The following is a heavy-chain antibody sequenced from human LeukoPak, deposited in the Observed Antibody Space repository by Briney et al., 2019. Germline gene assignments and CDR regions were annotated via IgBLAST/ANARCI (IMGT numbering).Heavy chain of an antibody. V-gene: IGHV4-59*12. CDR3: ARDLDNSGWYVFDN. Sequence: SETLSLTCTVSGGSISRYYWSWIRQPPGKGLEWIGYIHYSGSTNSNPSLKNRVTISVDTSKNQFSLKLRSVTAADTAVYYCARDLDNSGWYVFDNWGQGNLVTVSS. D-gene: IGHD6-19*01. J-gene: IGHJ4*02. CDR1: GGSISRYY. CDR2: IHYSGST.